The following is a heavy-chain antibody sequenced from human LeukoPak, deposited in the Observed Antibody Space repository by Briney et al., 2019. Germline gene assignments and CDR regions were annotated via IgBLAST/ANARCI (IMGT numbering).Heavy chain of an antibody. V-gene: IGHV1-8*01. J-gene: IGHJ4*02. CDR2: VSPNSANT. Sequence: ASVKVSCKASGYTFTSYDVNWVRQATGQGLEWMGWVSPNSANTAYAQKFQGRVTMTRNTSISTAYMELSSLRSEDTAVYYCASGRDSGDYWGQGTLVTVSS. CDR1: GYTFTSYD. CDR3: ASGRDSGDY.